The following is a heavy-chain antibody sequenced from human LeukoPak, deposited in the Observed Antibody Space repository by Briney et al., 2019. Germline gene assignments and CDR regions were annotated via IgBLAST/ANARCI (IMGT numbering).Heavy chain of an antibody. CDR2: IKEDGSEK. J-gene: IGHJ5*02. CDR3: ARDAKWFDP. CDR1: GSTFSDFW. Sequence: GGSLRLSCAASGSTFSDFWMSWVRQAPGKGLEWVANIKEDGSEKNCVDSVKGRFTISRDNAKNSLYLQMNSLRAEDTAVYYCARDAKWFDPWGQGTLVTVSS. V-gene: IGHV3-7*03.